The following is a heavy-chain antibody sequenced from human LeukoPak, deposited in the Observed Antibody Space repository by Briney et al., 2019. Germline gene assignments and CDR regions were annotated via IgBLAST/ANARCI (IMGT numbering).Heavy chain of an antibody. CDR3: TRGAGWLIDY. CDR2: IYHSGST. J-gene: IGHJ4*02. CDR1: GGSISSGGYY. D-gene: IGHD3-16*01. Sequence: SETLSLTCTVSGGSISSGGYYWRWIRQPPGKGLEWIGYIYHSGSTYYNPSLKSRVTISADTSKNQFSLKLNSLTTADTAVYYCTRGAGWLIDYWGQGILVTVSS. V-gene: IGHV4-30-2*01.